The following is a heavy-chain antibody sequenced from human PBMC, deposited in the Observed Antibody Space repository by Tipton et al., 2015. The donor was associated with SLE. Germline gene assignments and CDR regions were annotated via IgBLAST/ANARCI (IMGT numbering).Heavy chain of an antibody. D-gene: IGHD1-1*01. Sequence: LRLSCAVSSGSFSGYYWTWIRQAPGKGLDWIGEINQSGSPTYNPSLESRVTMSIDASEKQFSLKMTSVNAADTALYFCARENWSFSHMDVWGRGTTVTVSS. J-gene: IGHJ6*04. CDR3: ARENWSFSHMDV. CDR2: INQSGSP. V-gene: IGHV4-34*01. CDR1: SGSFSGYY.